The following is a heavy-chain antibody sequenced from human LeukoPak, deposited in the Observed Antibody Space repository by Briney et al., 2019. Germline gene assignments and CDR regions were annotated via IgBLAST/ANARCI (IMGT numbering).Heavy chain of an antibody. CDR3: ATPYYHSRDNYDGDH. V-gene: IGHV3-15*01. CDR1: GFTFSNAW. J-gene: IGHJ4*02. Sequence: GGSLRLSCAASGFTFSNAWMSWVRQAPGKGLEWVGRIKSKTDGGTTDYAAPVKGRLTISRDDSKNTLYLEMSSMKTEDTAVYFCATPYYHSRDNYDGDHWGQGTLVTVSS. CDR2: IKSKTDGGTT. D-gene: IGHD3-22*01.